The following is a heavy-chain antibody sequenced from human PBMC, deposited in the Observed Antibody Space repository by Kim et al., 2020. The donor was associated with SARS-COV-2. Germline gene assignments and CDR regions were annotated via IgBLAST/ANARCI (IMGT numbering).Heavy chain of an antibody. CDR2: ISSSGRAI. Sequence: GGSLRLSCAASGFTFSSYEINWVRQAPGKGLEWISYISSSGRAIYYADSVKGRFTISRDNAKNSLYLQMNSLRAEDTAVYYCARLWGAPSPGDYFAPWGQGTLVTVSS. D-gene: IGHD4-17*01. CDR1: GFTFSSYE. CDR3: ARLWGAPSPGDYFAP. J-gene: IGHJ5*02. V-gene: IGHV3-48*03.